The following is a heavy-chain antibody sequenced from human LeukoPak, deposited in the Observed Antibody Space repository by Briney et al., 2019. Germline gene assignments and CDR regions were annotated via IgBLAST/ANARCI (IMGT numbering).Heavy chain of an antibody. CDR1: GYTFTGYY. Sequence: GASVKVSCKASGYTFTGYYMHWVRQAPGQGLEWMGWINPNSGGTNYAQKFQGRVTMTRDTSISTAYMELSRLRSDDTAVYYCSRPHCSSTSRQRRWDWFDPWGQGTLVTVSS. CDR2: INPNSGGT. V-gene: IGHV1-2*02. J-gene: IGHJ5*02. D-gene: IGHD2-2*01. CDR3: SRPHCSSTSRQRRWDWFDP.